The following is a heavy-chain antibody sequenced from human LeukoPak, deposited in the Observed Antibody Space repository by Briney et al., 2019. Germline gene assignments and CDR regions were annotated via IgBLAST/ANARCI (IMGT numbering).Heavy chain of an antibody. J-gene: IGHJ6*03. Sequence: SETLSLTCTVSGGSISSYYWNWIRQPPGKGLEWIGYIYYTGSTNYNPSLKGRVTISVDTSKNQFSLKLSSVTAADTAVYYCAREDYDSSGYYFNYYYYMDVWGKGTTVTVSS. CDR2: IYYTGST. CDR3: AREDYDSSGYYFNYYYYMDV. V-gene: IGHV4-59*12. CDR1: GGSISSYY. D-gene: IGHD3-22*01.